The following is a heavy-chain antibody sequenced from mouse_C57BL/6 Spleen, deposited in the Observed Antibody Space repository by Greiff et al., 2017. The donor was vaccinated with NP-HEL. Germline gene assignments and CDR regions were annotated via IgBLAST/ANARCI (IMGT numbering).Heavy chain of an antibody. CDR3: ARLPYYSNYWFAY. V-gene: IGHV1-64*01. CDR2: IHPNSGST. D-gene: IGHD2-5*01. J-gene: IGHJ3*01. CDR1: GYTFTSYW. Sequence: QVQLQQPGAELVKPGASVKLSCKASGYTFTSYWMHWVKQRPGQGLEWIGMIHPNSGSTNYNEKFKSKATLTVDKSSSTAYMQLSSLTSEDSSVYYCARLPYYSNYWFAYWGQGTLVTVSA.